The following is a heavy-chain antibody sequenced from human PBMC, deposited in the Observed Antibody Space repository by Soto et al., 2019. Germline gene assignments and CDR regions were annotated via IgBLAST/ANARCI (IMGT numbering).Heavy chain of an antibody. D-gene: IGHD6-19*01. CDR2: IYNSRST. Sequence: QLQLQESGSGLVKPSQTLSLTCAVSGGSISSGGYSWSWIRQPPGKGLEWIGYIYNSRSTYYNPPLKSRVTISVDRSKNQCSLKLSSVTAADSAVYYCARAGGLGAVAADYWGQGTLSPSPQ. CDR3: ARAGGLGAVAADY. CDR1: GGSISSGGYS. J-gene: IGHJ4*02. V-gene: IGHV4-30-2*01.